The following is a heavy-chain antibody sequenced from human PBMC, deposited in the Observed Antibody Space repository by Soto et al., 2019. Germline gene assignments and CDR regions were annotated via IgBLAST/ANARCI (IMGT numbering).Heavy chain of an antibody. Sequence: QVQLQESGPGLVKPSETLSLTCTVSGASIRSSYWSWIRQSPGNGLEWIGYVYHSGNTQYNPSLKSRVTISVDTCNNQFSLKPSSVTAEDTSVYECSRGYYDSNAQSSNFHIWGQVTMVNVSS. D-gene: IGHD3-22*01. V-gene: IGHV4-59*01. CDR3: SRGYYDSNAQSSNFHI. CDR1: GASIRSSY. CDR2: VYHSGNT. J-gene: IGHJ3*02.